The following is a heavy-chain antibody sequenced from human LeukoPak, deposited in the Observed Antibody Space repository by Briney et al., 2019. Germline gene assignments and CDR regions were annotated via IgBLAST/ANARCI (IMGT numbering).Heavy chain of an antibody. CDR1: GGSISSYY. Sequence: PSETLSLTCTVSGGSISSYYWSWIRQPPGKGLEWIGYIYYSGSTNYNPSLKSRVTISVDTSKNQFSLKLSSVTAADTAVYYCARNDFWSRYYHFDYWGQGTLVTVSS. D-gene: IGHD3-3*01. V-gene: IGHV4-59*01. CDR2: IYYSGST. J-gene: IGHJ4*02. CDR3: ARNDFWSRYYHFDY.